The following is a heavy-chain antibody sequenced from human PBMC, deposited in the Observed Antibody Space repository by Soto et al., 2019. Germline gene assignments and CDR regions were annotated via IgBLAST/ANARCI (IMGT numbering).Heavy chain of an antibody. D-gene: IGHD2-15*01. J-gene: IGHJ4*02. V-gene: IGHV1-46*01. CDR2: INPSGIST. Sequence: ASVKVSCKTSGYTFTNYYIHWVRQAPGQGLEWMGVINPSGISTTYAQKFQGRVTMTRDTSASTVYMDLSSLRPEDTAVYFCARVPVSYRAPCSGGSCYLFDYWGQGTLVTVSS. CDR3: ARVPVSYRAPCSGGSCYLFDY. CDR1: GYTFTNYY.